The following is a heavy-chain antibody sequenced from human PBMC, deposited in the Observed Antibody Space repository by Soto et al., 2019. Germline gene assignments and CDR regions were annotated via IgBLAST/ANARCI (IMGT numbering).Heavy chain of an antibody. CDR3: ARHPYSAPYIVLAPSSVVLHAFNI. J-gene: IGHJ3*02. CDR1: GGSISSSNCY. Sequence: SETLSLTCTVSGGSISSSNCYWGWIRQPPGKGLEWIGSIYYSGSTYYNPSLKSRVTISVDASKNRFSLKLSSVTASDTAVYYCARHPYSAPYIVLAPSSVVLHAFNIWGQGTMVTVSS. CDR2: IYYSGST. V-gene: IGHV4-39*01. D-gene: IGHD2-2*01.